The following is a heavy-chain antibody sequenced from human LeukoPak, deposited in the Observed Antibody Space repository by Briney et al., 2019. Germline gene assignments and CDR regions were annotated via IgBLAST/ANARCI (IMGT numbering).Heavy chain of an antibody. V-gene: IGHV1-18*01. Sequence: ASVKVSCKACGYSFASYGISWVRQAPGQGLEWMGWVSAYNGNTDYAQKFQGRVTMTTAKSTTTAYMELRSLKSDDTAVYYCARGPLSGSYGDYWGQGTLVTVSS. D-gene: IGHD1-26*01. J-gene: IGHJ4*02. CDR2: VSAYNGNT. CDR1: GYSFASYG. CDR3: ARGPLSGSYGDY.